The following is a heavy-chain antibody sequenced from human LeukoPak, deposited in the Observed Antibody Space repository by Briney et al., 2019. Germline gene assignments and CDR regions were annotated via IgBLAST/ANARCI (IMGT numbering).Heavy chain of an antibody. D-gene: IGHD2-2*02. CDR2: ISYDGSNK. Sequence: GGSLRLSCAASGFTFSSYAMHWVRQAPGKGLEWVAVISYDGSNKYYADSVKGRFTISRDNFKNTLYLQMNSLRAEDTAVYYCARAHPYSRRYNIYYYYGMDVWGQGTTVTVSS. J-gene: IGHJ6*02. CDR1: GFTFSSYA. CDR3: ARAHPYSRRYNIYYYYGMDV. V-gene: IGHV3-30-3*01.